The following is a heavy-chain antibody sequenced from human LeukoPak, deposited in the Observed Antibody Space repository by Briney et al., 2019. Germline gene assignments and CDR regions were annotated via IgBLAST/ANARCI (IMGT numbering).Heavy chain of an antibody. Sequence: SETLSLTCTVSGGSIGSYYWSWIRQPPGKGLEWIGYIYYSGSTNYNPSLRSRVTISVDTSKNQFSLKLTSVTAADTAVYYGSSGSYLDYWGQGTLVTVSS. J-gene: IGHJ4*02. D-gene: IGHD1-26*01. CDR3: SSGSYLDY. CDR2: IYYSGST. CDR1: GGSIGSYY. V-gene: IGHV4-59*01.